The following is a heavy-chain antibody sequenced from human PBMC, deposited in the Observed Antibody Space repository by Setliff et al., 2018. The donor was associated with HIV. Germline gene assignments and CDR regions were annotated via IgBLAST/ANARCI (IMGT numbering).Heavy chain of an antibody. CDR3: AGGLVSQKVPFDP. CDR1: GYTFTSYA. J-gene: IGHJ5*02. D-gene: IGHD1-1*01. CDR2: INAGNGNT. Sequence: ASVKVSCKASGYTFTSYAMHWVRQAPGQRLEWMGWINAGNGNTKYSQKFQGRVTITRDTSASTAYMELSSLGSEDTAVYYCAGGLVSQKVPFDPWGQGTLVTVSS. V-gene: IGHV1-3*01.